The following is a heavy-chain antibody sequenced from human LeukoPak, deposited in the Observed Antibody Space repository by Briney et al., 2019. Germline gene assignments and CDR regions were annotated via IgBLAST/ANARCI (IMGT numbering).Heavy chain of an antibody. CDR2: ISGSGDNK. CDR3: AKDGGVSSEFDP. CDR1: GFTFSSYG. D-gene: IGHD2-8*02. J-gene: IGHJ5*02. V-gene: IGHV3-23*01. Sequence: GGSLRLSCAASGFTFSSYGMSWVRQAPGKGLEWVSGISGSGDNKNYADSVKGRFTISRDNSKNTLYLQMNSLRAADTAVYYCAKDGGVSSEFDPWGQGTLITVSS.